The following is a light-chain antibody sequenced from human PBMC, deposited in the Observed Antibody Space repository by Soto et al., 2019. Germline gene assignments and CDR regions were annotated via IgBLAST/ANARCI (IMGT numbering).Light chain of an antibody. Sequence: EVVLTQSPGTLSLSPGESAALSCRASQSVSSRNLAWYQQKPGQAPRLLMYGASNRATGIPDRFSGSGSGTDFTLPITRLEPEDSAVFYCQQFGGSPPAFTFGQGTKLEIK. V-gene: IGKV3-20*01. CDR1: QSVSSRN. CDR3: QQFGGSPPAFT. J-gene: IGKJ2*01. CDR2: GAS.